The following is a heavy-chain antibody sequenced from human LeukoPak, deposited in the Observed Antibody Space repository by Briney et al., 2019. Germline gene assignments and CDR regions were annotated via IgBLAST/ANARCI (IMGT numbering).Heavy chain of an antibody. CDR2: IRYDGSIT. CDR1: GFSLSDSW. Sequence: GGSLRLSCAASGFSLSDSWMHWVRQAPGKGLVWVSRIRYDGSITGYADSVKGRFTISRDIAKNTLYLQMNSLRAEDTAVYYCARSDWLDSWGQGSLVIVSS. J-gene: IGHJ5*01. V-gene: IGHV3-74*01. CDR3: ARSDWLDS.